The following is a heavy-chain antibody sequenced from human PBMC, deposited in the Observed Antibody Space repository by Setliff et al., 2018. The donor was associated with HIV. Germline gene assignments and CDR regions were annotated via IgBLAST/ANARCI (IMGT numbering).Heavy chain of an antibody. V-gene: IGHV3-23*01. CDR1: GFTFSTYA. D-gene: IGHD3-3*01. CDR3: AKQRYYDGNDGFDV. Sequence: GGSLRLSCVASGFTFSTYAINWVRLAPGKGLEWVSSTSGSGYPYYADSVKGRFTISRDNSKNTLFLQMDSLRAEDTALYYCAKQRYYDGNDGFDVWGQGTMVTVSS. J-gene: IGHJ3*01. CDR2: TSGSGYP.